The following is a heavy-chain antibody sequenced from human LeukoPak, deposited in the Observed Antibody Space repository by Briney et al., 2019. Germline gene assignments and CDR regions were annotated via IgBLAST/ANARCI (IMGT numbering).Heavy chain of an antibody. J-gene: IGHJ4*02. CDR2: ISSRSTYK. Sequence: PGGSLGLSCEVSGFTFSSYTMNWVRQAPGKGLEWVSSISSRSTYKYYADSVKGRLAISRDNAKNSLYLQMNSLRAEDTAVYYCAKDPYDSSGHSGHWGQGTLVTVSS. CDR3: AKDPYDSSGHSGH. D-gene: IGHD3-22*01. V-gene: IGHV3-21*01. CDR1: GFTFSSYT.